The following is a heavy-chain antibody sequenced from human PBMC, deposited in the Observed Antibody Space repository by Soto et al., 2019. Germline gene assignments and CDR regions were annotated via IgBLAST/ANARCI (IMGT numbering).Heavy chain of an antibody. V-gene: IGHV4-39*01. CDR3: ARHVEGGFWSGSAAGPNWFDP. CDR2: IYYSGST. D-gene: IGHD3-3*01. Sequence: PSETLSLTCPVSGGSISSSSYYWGWIRQPPGKGLEWIGSIYYSGSTYYNPSLKSRVTISVDTSKNQFSLKLSSVTAADTAVYYCARHVEGGFWSGSAAGPNWFDPWGQGTLVTVSS. J-gene: IGHJ5*02. CDR1: GGSISSSSYY.